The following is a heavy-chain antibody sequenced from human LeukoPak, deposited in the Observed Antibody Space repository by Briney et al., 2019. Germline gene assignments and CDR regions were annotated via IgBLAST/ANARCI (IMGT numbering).Heavy chain of an antibody. D-gene: IGHD2-15*01. CDR2: MSGSGGST. V-gene: IGHV3-23*01. CDR1: GFTLRSCA. J-gene: IGHJ4*02. Sequence: GGSLRLSCAASGFTLRSCAMSWVRQAPGKGLEWVSAMSGSGGSTYYADSVKGRFTISRDNSKNTLYLQMNSLRAEDTALYYCAKGGSCSGGTCPTDLDYWGQGTLVTASS. CDR3: AKGGSCSGGTCPTDLDY.